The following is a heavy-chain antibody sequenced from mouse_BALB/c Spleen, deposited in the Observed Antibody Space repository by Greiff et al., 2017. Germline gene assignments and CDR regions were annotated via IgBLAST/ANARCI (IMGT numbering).Heavy chain of an antibody. Sequence: EVMLVESGGDLVKPGGSLKLSCAASGFTFSSYGMSWVRQTPDKRLEWVATISSGGSYTYYPDSVKGRFTISRDNAKNTLYLQMSSLKSEDTAMYYCARQGMTTATFDYGAKAPRSQSPQ. CDR1: GFTFSSYG. J-gene: IGHJ2*01. D-gene: IGHD1-2*01. CDR2: ISSGGSYT. CDR3: ARQGMTTATFDY. V-gene: IGHV5-6*01.